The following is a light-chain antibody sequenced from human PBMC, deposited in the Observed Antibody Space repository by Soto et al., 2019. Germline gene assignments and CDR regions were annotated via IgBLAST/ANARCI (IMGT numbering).Light chain of an antibody. CDR3: KQYGSSLIT. Sequence: EIVLTQSPGTLSLSPGERATLSCRASQSVSSSYLAWYQQKPGQAPRLLIYGASSRATGIPDRFSGSGSGTAFTLTISRLETEDFAVYYCKQYGSSLITFGQGTRLEIK. CDR2: GAS. V-gene: IGKV3-20*01. J-gene: IGKJ5*01. CDR1: QSVSSSY.